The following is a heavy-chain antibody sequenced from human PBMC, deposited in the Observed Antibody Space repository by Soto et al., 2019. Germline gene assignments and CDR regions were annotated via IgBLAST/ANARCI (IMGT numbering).Heavy chain of an antibody. Sequence: GGSLRLSCAASGFTFSSYGMHWVRQAPGKGLEWVAVISYDGSNKYYADSVKGRFTISRDTSKNTLYLQMNSLRADDTAVYYCAKTSVWQQRTTQGIFDPWGQGTLVTVSS. J-gene: IGHJ5*02. CDR3: AKTSVWQQRTTQGIFDP. CDR2: ISYDGSNK. D-gene: IGHD6-13*01. CDR1: GFTFSSYG. V-gene: IGHV3-30*18.